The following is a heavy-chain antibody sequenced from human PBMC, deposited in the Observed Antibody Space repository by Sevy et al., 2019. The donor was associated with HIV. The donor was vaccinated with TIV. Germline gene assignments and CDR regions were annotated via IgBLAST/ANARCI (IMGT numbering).Heavy chain of an antibody. V-gene: IGHV3-43*01. Sequence: GGSLRLSCAASGFTFDDYTMQWVRQAPGKGLEWVSLISWDGGSTYYADSVKGRFTISRDNSKNSLYLQMNSLRTEDTALYYCAKDGVYSSSSGSTPYYFDYWGQGTLVTVSS. CDR3: AKDGVYSSSSGSTPYYFDY. D-gene: IGHD6-6*01. CDR1: GFTFDDYT. J-gene: IGHJ4*02. CDR2: ISWDGGST.